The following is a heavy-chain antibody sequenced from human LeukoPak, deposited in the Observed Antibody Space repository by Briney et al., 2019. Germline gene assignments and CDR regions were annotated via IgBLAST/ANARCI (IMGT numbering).Heavy chain of an antibody. CDR3: ARDHGDCRGDCAHY. CDR2: IYTSGST. V-gene: IGHV4-61*02. D-gene: IGHD2-21*01. J-gene: IGHJ4*02. CDR1: GGSISSGSYY. Sequence: SETLSLTCTVSGGSISSGSYYWRWIRQPAGRGLEWIGRIYTSGSTNYNPSLKSRVTISVDRPKNQFSLKLSSVTAADTAVYYCARDHGDCRGDCAHYWGQGTLVTVSS.